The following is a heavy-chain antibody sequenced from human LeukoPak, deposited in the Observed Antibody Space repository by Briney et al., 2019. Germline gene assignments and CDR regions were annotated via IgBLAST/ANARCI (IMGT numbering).Heavy chain of an antibody. Sequence: ASVKVSCKASGYTFTKSDISWVRQATGQGLEWMGWMNPSSGNTGYAQKFQGRVTMTRNTSINTAYMELSSLRSDDTAVYYCARVLDKHDHGDYDHYWGQGTLVTVSS. CDR2: MNPSSGNT. J-gene: IGHJ4*02. CDR3: ARVLDKHDHGDYDHY. D-gene: IGHD4-17*01. CDR1: GYTFTKSD. V-gene: IGHV1-8*01.